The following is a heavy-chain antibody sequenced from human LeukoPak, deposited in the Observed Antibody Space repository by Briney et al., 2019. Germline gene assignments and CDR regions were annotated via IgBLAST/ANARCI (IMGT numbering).Heavy chain of an antibody. CDR2: INHSGST. J-gene: IGHJ5*02. CDR1: GGSFSGYY. Sequence: SETLSLTCAVYGGSFSGYYWSWIRQPPGKGLEWIGEINHSGSTNYNPSLKSRVTISVDTSKNQFSLKLSSVTAADTAVYYCARVRGGNSGWFDPWGQGTQVTVSS. V-gene: IGHV4-34*01. CDR3: ARVRGGNSGWFDP. D-gene: IGHD4-23*01.